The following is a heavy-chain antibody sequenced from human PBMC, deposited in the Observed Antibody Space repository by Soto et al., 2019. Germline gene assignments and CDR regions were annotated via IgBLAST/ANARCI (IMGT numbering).Heavy chain of an antibody. Sequence: SETLSLTCTVSGGSINNYYWSWIRQPPGKGLEWIGYIYYSGNTNYNPSLKSRVTISVDTPKNQFSLKLNSVTAADTAVYYCARVVDSCSGGSCYSGYYYYMDVWGKGTTVTVSS. CDR2: IYYSGNT. D-gene: IGHD2-15*01. CDR3: ARVVDSCSGGSCYSGYYYYMDV. V-gene: IGHV4-59*01. CDR1: GGSINNYY. J-gene: IGHJ6*03.